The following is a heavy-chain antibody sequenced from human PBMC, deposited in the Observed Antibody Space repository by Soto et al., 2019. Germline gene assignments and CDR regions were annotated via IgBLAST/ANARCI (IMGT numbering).Heavy chain of an antibody. J-gene: IGHJ6*02. Sequence: PSETLSLTLTLSGYSITRGYYWTWIRKPPGKGLEWIGSMYHTGSTYLNPSLKSRVTISVDTSQNQFSLRLSSVTAADTAVYYCARDLSPDVWGQGTTVTVS. CDR3: ARDLSPDV. V-gene: IGHV4-38-2*02. CDR2: MYHTGST. CDR1: GYSITRGYY.